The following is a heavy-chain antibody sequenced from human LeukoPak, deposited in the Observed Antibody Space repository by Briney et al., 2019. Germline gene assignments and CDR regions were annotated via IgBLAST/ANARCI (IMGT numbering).Heavy chain of an antibody. CDR1: GDSVATNNVA. CDR3: KRGKYFGFYI. V-gene: IGHV6-1*01. J-gene: IGHJ3*02. CDR2: TYLRSKWYN. D-gene: IGHD3-9*01. Sequence: SQTLSLTCAISGDSVATNNVAWNWIRQSPSRGLEWLGRTYLRSKWYNEYAVSVKSRITINPDTSRNHFSLQLNSVIPEDTAVYFCKRGKYFGFYILGQGTKVNGSS.